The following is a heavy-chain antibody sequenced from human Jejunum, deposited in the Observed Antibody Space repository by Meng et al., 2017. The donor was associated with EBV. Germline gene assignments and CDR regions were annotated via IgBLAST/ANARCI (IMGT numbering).Heavy chain of an antibody. D-gene: IGHD3-10*01. CDR3: ARGGGRPEY. CDR2: IYYSVST. CDR1: GVSRSNFC. Sequence: QWQLELLVPGLVKPSESPFLAGTVTGVSRSNFCWSWFRQPPGKGLEWIGDIYYSVSTNYNPSLKSRVTISVDTSKNQFSLSLSSVTAADTAVYYCARGGGRPEYWGQGILVTVSS. J-gene: IGHJ4*02. V-gene: IGHV4-59*01.